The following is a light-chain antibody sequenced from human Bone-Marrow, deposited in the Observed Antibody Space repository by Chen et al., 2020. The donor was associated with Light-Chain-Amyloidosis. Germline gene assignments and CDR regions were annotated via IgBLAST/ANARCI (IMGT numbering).Light chain of an antibody. CDR3: SSYTITNTLV. Sequence: QSALTQPASVSGSPGQSITIPRTGNSSDVGGDNHVSWYQKHPDKAPKLMIYEVTNRTSWVPDRFSGSTSDNTASLTISGLQTEDEADYFCSSYTITNTLVFGSGTRVTVL. J-gene: IGLJ1*01. V-gene: IGLV2-14*01. CDR2: EVT. CDR1: SSDVGGDNH.